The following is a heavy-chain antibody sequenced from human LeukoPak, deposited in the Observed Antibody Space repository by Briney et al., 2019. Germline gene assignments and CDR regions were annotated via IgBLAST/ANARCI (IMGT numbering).Heavy chain of an antibody. CDR1: GFTFSAYW. CDR3: ARELGGIAVAGTFSYYYYMDV. V-gene: IGHV3-7*01. J-gene: IGHJ6*03. D-gene: IGHD6-19*01. CDR2: IIEGGDVK. Sequence: PGGSLRLSCAASGFTFSAYWMTWVRQAPGKGLAWVANIIEGGDVKYYADSVKGRFTISRDNTKNSLYLQMNSLRAEDTAVYYCARELGGIAVAGTFSYYYYMDVWGKGTTVTVSS.